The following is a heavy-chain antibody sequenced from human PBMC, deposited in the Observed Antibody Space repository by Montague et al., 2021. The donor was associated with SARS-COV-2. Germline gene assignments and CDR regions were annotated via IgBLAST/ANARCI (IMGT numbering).Heavy chain of an antibody. Sequence: SETLSLTCDVNGTSFTDHYWTRLRQSPGGGLEWIGEIHHGGDTNYNPSLRSRVTISIDTSKPQSSLRLYSMAAADTAVYYCARGVRVANRPDRFSYSLDVWGRGTAVIVTS. CDR3: ARGVRVANRPDRFSYSLDV. CDR1: GTSFTDHY. J-gene: IGHJ6*02. CDR2: IHHGGDT. V-gene: IGHV4-34*01. D-gene: IGHD3-3*01.